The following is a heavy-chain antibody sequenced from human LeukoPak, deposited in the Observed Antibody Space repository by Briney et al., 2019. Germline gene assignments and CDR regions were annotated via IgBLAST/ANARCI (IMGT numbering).Heavy chain of an antibody. D-gene: IGHD5-18*01. J-gene: IGHJ6*02. CDR3: ARDPGGGYSYVTNYYYYNGMDV. CDR2: IYSGGST. V-gene: IGHV3-53*01. Sequence: PGGSLRLSCAASGFTVSTNDMSWGRQAPGRGLGWGSMIYSGGSTYYADSVKGRFTISRDNSKNTLYLQMNSLRAEDTAVYYCARDPGGGYSYVTNYYYYNGMDVWGQGTTVTVSS. CDR1: GFTVSTND.